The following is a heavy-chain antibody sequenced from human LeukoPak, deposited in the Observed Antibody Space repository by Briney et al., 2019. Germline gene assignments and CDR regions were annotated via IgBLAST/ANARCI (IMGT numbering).Heavy chain of an antibody. J-gene: IGHJ3*02. D-gene: IGHD6-19*01. CDR3: ASFQQAVAGTDDAFDI. CDR1: GGSFSGYY. V-gene: IGHV4-34*01. Sequence: SETLSPTCAVYGGSFSGYYWSWIRQPPGKGLEWIGEINHSGSTNYNPSLKSRVTISVDTSKNQFSLKLSSVTAADTAVYYCASFQQAVAGTDDAFDIWGQGTMVTVSS. CDR2: INHSGST.